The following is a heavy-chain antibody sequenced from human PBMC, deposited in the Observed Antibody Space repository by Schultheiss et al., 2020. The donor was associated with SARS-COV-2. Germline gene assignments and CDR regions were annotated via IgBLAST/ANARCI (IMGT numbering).Heavy chain of an antibody. CDR1: GFTFSSYA. Sequence: GESLKISCAASGFTFSSYAMHWVRQAPGKGLEWVAVISYDGSNKYYADSVKGRFTISRDNSKNTLYLQMNSLRAEDTAVYYCAKDFWEGVIITGDAPPDYWGQGTLVTVSS. D-gene: IGHD3-10*01. CDR3: AKDFWEGVIITGDAPPDY. J-gene: IGHJ4*02. CDR2: ISYDGSNK. V-gene: IGHV3-30*04.